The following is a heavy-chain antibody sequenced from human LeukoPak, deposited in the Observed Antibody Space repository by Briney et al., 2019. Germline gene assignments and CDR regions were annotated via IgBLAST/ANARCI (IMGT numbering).Heavy chain of an antibody. CDR2: ISYDGSNK. Sequence: PGRSLRLSCAASGFTFSSYAMHWVRQAPGRGLEWVAVISYDGSNKYYADSVKGRFTISRDNSKNTLYLQMNSLRAEDTAVYYCAREWELLEINAFDIWGQGTMVTVSS. V-gene: IGHV3-30-3*01. CDR1: GFTFSSYA. D-gene: IGHD1-26*01. J-gene: IGHJ3*02. CDR3: AREWELLEINAFDI.